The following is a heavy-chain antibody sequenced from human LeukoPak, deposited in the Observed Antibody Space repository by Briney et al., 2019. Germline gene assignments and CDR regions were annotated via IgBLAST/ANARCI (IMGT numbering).Heavy chain of an antibody. CDR1: GGSISGSNYY. J-gene: IGHJ4*02. D-gene: IGHD4-23*01. CDR2: IFYTGSS. CDR3: ARAPFIQNDYGGTIDY. Sequence: SETLSLTCTVSGGSISGSNYYWGWIRQPPGKGLEWIGSIFYTGSSYYNPSLKSRVTISIDTSKNQFSLRLSSVTATDTAVYYCARAPFIQNDYGGTIDYWGQGTLVTVSS. V-gene: IGHV4-39*07.